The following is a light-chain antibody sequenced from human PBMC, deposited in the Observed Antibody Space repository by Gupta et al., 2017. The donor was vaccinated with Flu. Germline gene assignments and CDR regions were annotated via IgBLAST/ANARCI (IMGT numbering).Light chain of an antibody. CDR1: SSDVGAFNY. J-gene: IGLJ3*02. V-gene: IGLV2-14*01. CDR2: EVS. Sequence: QSALTQPASASGSPGQSITISCSGTSSDVGAFNYVSWYQQYPGKATKLMIYEVSNRPSGVSNLFSGSKSGNTPSLAISGLQAEDEADYYCSSYTSSSTLVFGGGTKLTVL. CDR3: SSYTSSSTLV.